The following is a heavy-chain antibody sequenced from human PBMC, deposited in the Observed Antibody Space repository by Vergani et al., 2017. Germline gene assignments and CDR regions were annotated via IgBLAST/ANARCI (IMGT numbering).Heavy chain of an antibody. CDR1: GGSISSSSYY. CDR3: ARQKPWFGGPYNWVDP. V-gene: IGHV4-39*01. CDR2: RYYSGST. Sequence: QLQLQESGPGLVKPSETLSLTCTVSGGSISSSSYYWGWIRQPPGKGLEWIGSRYYSGSTYYNPSLKSRVTISVDTSKNQCSLKLSSVTAADTAVYYCARQKPWFGGPYNWVDPWGQGTLVTVSS. J-gene: IGHJ5*02. D-gene: IGHD3-10*01.